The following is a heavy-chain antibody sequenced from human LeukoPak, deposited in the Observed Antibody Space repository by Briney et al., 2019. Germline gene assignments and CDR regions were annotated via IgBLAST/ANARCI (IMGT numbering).Heavy chain of an antibody. V-gene: IGHV3-30*03. D-gene: IGHD6-19*01. CDR3: ARHPGIAVAGYYYYYYGMDV. Sequence: QTGGSLRLSCAASGFTFSSYGMHWVRQAPGKGLEWVAVISYDGSNKYYADSVKGRFTISRDNSKNTLYLQMNSLRAEDTAVYYCARHPGIAVAGYYYYYYGMDVWGQGTTVTVSS. J-gene: IGHJ6*02. CDR2: ISYDGSNK. CDR1: GFTFSSYG.